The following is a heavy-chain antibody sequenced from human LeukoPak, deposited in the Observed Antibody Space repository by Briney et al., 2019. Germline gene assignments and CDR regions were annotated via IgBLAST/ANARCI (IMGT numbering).Heavy chain of an antibody. CDR3: ARDQSVFFHAFDI. CDR2: ISSSSSYI. CDR1: GFTFSDYY. V-gene: IGHV3-11*06. J-gene: IGHJ3*02. D-gene: IGHD2-8*01. Sequence: GGSLRLSCAASGFTFSDYYMSWIRQAPGKGLEWVSSISSSSSYIYYADSVKGRFTISRDNAKNSLYLQMNSLRAEDTAVYYCARDQSVFFHAFDIWGQGTMVTVSS.